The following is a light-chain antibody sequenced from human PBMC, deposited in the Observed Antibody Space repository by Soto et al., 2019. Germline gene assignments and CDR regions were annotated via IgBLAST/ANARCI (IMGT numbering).Light chain of an antibody. CDR1: QSILFSSNNKNY. J-gene: IGKJ1*01. CDR2: WAS. CDR3: QQYYTTPLT. V-gene: IGKV4-1*01. Sequence: DIVMTQSPDSLTVSLGERAALSCKSSQSILFSSNNKNYLAWYQQKPGQPPKLLIHWASTRESGVPDRFSGSGSGTDFTLTISRLQAEDVAVYYYQQYYTTPLTFGQGTKVEIK.